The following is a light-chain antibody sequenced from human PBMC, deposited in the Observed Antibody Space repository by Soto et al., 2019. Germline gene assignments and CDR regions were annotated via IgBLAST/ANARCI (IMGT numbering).Light chain of an antibody. Sequence: QTVVTQEPSFSVSPGGTVTLTCGLGSGSVSTSYYPSWYQQTPGQAPRTLIYSTNTRSSGVPDRFSGSILGNKAALTITGAQADDESDYYCVLYMGSGAVFGGGTQLTVL. CDR2: STN. CDR3: VLYMGSGAV. V-gene: IGLV8-61*01. J-gene: IGLJ7*01. CDR1: SGSVSTSYY.